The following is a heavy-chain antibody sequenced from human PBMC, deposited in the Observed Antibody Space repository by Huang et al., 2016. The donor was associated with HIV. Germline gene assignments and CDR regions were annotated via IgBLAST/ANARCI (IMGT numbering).Heavy chain of an antibody. D-gene: IGHD4-4*01. CDR2: RMPVFDST. V-gene: IGHV1-69*13. Sequence: QVQLLQSGAEVKKPGSSVKVSCKASGGPFRSYSIAWVRQAPGQGLEWMASRMPVFDSTNYAQTLQGRVRVTADESTSTVYMELRDLRPDDTAVYFCARGSLEYSVSSSLDYWGQGTHVTVSS. CDR3: ARGSLEYSVSSSLDY. CDR1: GGPFRSYS. J-gene: IGHJ4*02.